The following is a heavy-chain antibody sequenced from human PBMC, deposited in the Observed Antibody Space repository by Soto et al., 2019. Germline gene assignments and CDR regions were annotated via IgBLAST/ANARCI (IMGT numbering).Heavy chain of an antibody. V-gene: IGHV1-18*04. J-gene: IGHJ3*02. D-gene: IGHD6-13*01. Sequence: QVQLVQSATEVKKPGASVRVSCKASGYTFNRYGITWVRQAPGQGLEWMGWISAYNGNTNYAQKFQDRVTMTTDTSTNTGYMELSRLRSNDTAVYYCARAHPRIAASDDAFDIWGQGTKVTVTS. CDR1: GYTFNRYG. CDR2: ISAYNGNT. CDR3: ARAHPRIAASDDAFDI.